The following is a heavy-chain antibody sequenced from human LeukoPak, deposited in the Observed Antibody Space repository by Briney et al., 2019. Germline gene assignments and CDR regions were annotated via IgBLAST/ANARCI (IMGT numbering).Heavy chain of an antibody. CDR3: AREDTFAPFSY. CDR1: GFTFSSYG. CDR2: ISGSGGST. D-gene: IGHD5-18*01. Sequence: GGTLRLSCAASGFTFSSYGMSWVRQAPGKGLEWVSAISGSGGSTYYADSVKGRFTISRDNSKNTLYLQMNSLRAEDTAVYYCAREDTFAPFSYWGQGTLVTVSS. V-gene: IGHV3-23*01. J-gene: IGHJ4*02.